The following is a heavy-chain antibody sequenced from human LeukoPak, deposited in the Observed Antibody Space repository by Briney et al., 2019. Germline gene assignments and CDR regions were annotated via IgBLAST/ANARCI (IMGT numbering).Heavy chain of an antibody. CDR3: ARDRAGGIAVAGDY. J-gene: IGHJ4*02. Sequence: ASVKVSCKTSGYTFTLYYVHWVRQDPGQGPEWMGFINPNSGTSKYVQKFQDRVTMTRDTFINTVYMELSGLRSDDTAVYYCARDRAGGIAVAGDYWGQGTLVTVSS. CDR1: GYTFTLYY. V-gene: IGHV1-2*02. D-gene: IGHD6-19*01. CDR2: INPNSGTS.